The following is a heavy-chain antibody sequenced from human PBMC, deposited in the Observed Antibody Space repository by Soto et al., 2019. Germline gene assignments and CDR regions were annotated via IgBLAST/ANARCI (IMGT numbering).Heavy chain of an antibody. Sequence: EVQLVESGGGLVKPGGSLRLSCAASGFTFSNAWMSWVRQAPGKGLEWVGRIKSKTDGGTTDYAAPVKGRFTISRDDSKNTLYLQMNSLKTEDTAVYYCTTSPGDTDDFDIWRQGTMVTVSS. CDR3: TTSPGDTDDFDI. V-gene: IGHV3-15*01. CDR2: IKSKTDGGTT. J-gene: IGHJ3*02. CDR1: GFTFSNAW. D-gene: IGHD4-17*01.